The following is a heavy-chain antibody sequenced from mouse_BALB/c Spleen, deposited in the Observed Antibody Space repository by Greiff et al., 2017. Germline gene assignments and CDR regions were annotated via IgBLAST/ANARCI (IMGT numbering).Heavy chain of an antibody. CDR1: GFTFSSYG. Sequence: EVHLMESGGGLVQPGGSLKLSCAASGFTFSSYGMSWVRQTPDKRLELVATINSNGGSTYYPDSVKGRFTISRDNAKNTLYLQMSSLKSEDTAMYYCARDRGNYDYWGQGTTLTVSS. D-gene: IGHD2-1*01. J-gene: IGHJ2*01. CDR2: INSNGGST. CDR3: ARDRGNYDY. V-gene: IGHV5-6-3*01.